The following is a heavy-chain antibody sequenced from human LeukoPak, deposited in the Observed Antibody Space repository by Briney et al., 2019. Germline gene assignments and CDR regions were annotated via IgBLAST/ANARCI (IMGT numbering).Heavy chain of an antibody. CDR1: GFTFSSYA. V-gene: IGHV3-30*04. CDR3: AKDFVWADSSGITNWFDP. J-gene: IGHJ5*02. CDR2: ISYDGNNK. Sequence: GGSLRLSCAASGFTFSSYAMHWVRQAPGKGLEWVAAISYDGNNKYYADSVKGRFTISRDNSKNTLYLQMNSLRAEDTAVYYCAKDFVWADSSGITNWFDPWGQGTLVTVSS. D-gene: IGHD3-22*01.